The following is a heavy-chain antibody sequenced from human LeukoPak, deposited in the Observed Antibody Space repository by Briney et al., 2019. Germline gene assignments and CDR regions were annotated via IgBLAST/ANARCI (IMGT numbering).Heavy chain of an antibody. D-gene: IGHD4-17*01. J-gene: IGHJ4*02. CDR3: ARDLTVTSFDY. CDR1: GFTFSSYA. V-gene: IGHV3-30-3*01. Sequence: GGSLRLSCAASGFTFSSYAMHWVRQAPGKGLEWVAVISYDGSNKYYADSVKGRFTISRDNSKNTLYLQMNSLRAEDTAVYYCARDLTVTSFDYWGQGTLVTVSS. CDR2: ISYDGSNK.